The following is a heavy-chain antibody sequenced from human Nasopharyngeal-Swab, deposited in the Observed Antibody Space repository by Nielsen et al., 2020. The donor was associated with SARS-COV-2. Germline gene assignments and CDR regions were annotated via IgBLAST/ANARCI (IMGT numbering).Heavy chain of an antibody. Sequence: SVKVSCQASGGTVSSYALSWVRQAPGQGLEWMGRIIPILGIPNYAQKFQGRLTITADTSTTTAYMELSSLRSEDTAVYYCASPVEMSTTWGQGTLVTVPS. D-gene: IGHD5-24*01. CDR1: GGTVSSYA. CDR2: IIPILGIP. V-gene: IGHV1-69*04. CDR3: ASPVEMSTT. J-gene: IGHJ5*02.